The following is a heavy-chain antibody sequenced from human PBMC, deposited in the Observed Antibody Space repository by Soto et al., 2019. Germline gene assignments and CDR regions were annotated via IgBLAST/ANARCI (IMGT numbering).Heavy chain of an antibody. D-gene: IGHD3-16*01. J-gene: IGHJ4*02. CDR1: GFTFNGAW. V-gene: IGHV3-15*07. Sequence: EVQLVESGGGLVEPGGSLRLSCAVSGFTFNGAWMNWVRQAPGKGLEWVGRVKSKIDGGTIDYAAPVKGRFTISRDDSRNTVSLQMNSLRTEDSAMYYCSADLPDWGAYAFDYWGQGTLVTVSS. CDR2: VKSKIDGGTI. CDR3: SADLPDWGAYAFDY.